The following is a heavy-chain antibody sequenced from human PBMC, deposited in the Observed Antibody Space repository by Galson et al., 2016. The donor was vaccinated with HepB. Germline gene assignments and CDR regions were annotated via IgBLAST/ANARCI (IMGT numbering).Heavy chain of an antibody. CDR3: ARDMHCGGDCYFDF. CDR2: XXPIXXXT. D-gene: IGHD2-21*02. CDR1: GVTVNXXX. J-gene: IGHJ4*02. Sequence: SVKVSCKASGVTVNXXXFSXXXQAXXXGPXXMGXXXPIXXXTXXXQSLEGRVTITADESTNTVYMELSSLRSEDTAVYYCARDMHCGGDCYFDFWGQGTLXTVXS. V-gene: IGHV1-69*13.